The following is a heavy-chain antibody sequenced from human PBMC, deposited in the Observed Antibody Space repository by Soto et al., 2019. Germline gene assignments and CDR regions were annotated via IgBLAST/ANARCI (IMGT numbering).Heavy chain of an antibody. Sequence: PGGPLRLSCAASGFSFRSYSMNWLRKAPGKGLEGVSSISSKNNRSSYYIHYADSVKGRFTISRDNAKNSLYLQMNTLRAEDTGVYYGARVRPEYDRKPYGMDDWGQGTLVTVSS. CDR2: ISSKNNRSSYYI. CDR3: ARVRPEYDRKPYGMDD. J-gene: IGHJ4*02. V-gene: IGHV3-21*01. D-gene: IGHD3-9*01. CDR1: GFSFRSYS.